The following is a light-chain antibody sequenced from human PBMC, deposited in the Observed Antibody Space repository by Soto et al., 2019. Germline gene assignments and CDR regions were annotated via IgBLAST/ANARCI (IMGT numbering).Light chain of an antibody. CDR3: GTWDDSRNGVV. CDR1: SSNIGNNY. J-gene: IGLJ2*01. V-gene: IGLV1-51*01. Sequence: QSVLTQPPSVSAAPGQKVTISCSGSSSNIGNNYVSWYQHLPGTAPKLLISDNNKRPSGIPDRFSGSKSGTSATLGITGLQTGDEADYYCGTWDDSRNGVVFGGGTKLTVL. CDR2: DNN.